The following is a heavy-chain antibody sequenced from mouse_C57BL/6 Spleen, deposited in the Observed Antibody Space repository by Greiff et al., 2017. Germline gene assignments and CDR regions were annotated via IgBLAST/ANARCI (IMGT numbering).Heavy chain of an antibody. CDR3: AKDSSGFDGD. Sequence: QVQLQQPGAELVKPGASVKMSCKASGYTFTSYWITWVKQRPGQGLEWLGDIYPGSGSTNYNEKFKSKATLTVDTSSSTAYMQLSSLTSEDSAVYYCAKDSSGFDGDWGQGTTLTVSS. D-gene: IGHD3-2*02. J-gene: IGHJ2*01. CDR1: GYTFTSYW. CDR2: IYPGSGST. V-gene: IGHV1-55*01.